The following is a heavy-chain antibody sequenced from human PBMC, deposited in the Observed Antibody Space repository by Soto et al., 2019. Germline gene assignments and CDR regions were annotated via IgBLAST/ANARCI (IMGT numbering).Heavy chain of an antibody. Sequence: GGSLRLSCAASGFTFSSYAMSWVRQAPGKGLEWVSAISGSGGSTYYADSAYYADSVKGRFTVSRDNSKNTLYLQMNSLRAEDTAVYYCVKGEYSYNFASDYWGQGTLVTVSS. V-gene: IGHV3-23*01. CDR3: VKGEYSYNFASDY. D-gene: IGHD5-18*01. CDR1: GFTFSSYA. J-gene: IGHJ4*02. CDR2: ISGSGGSTYYADSA.